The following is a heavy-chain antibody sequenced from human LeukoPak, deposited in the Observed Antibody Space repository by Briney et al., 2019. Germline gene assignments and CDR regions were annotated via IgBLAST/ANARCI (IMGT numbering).Heavy chain of an antibody. J-gene: IGHJ4*02. CDR2: ISSSSSYI. CDR3: AKEITGWYAY. D-gene: IGHD6-19*01. CDR1: GFTFSSYS. Sequence: PGGSLRLSCAASGFTFSSYSMNWVRQAPGKGLEWVSSISSSSSYIYYADSVKGRLTISRDNSKNTLYLQMNSLRGEDTAIYFCAKEITGWYAYWGQGTLVTVSS. V-gene: IGHV3-21*04.